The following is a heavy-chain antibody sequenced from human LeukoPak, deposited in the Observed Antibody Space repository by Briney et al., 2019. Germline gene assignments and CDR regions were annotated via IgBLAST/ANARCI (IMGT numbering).Heavy chain of an antibody. CDR2: IYYSGST. CDR1: GVPISSSSYY. J-gene: IGHJ4*02. V-gene: IGHV4-39*07. Sequence: SETLSLTCTVSGVPISSSSYYWGWIRQPPGKGLEWIGSIYYSGSTYYNPSLKSRVTISVDTSKKQFSLKLSSVTAADTAVYYCAGVVGAVYWGQGTLVTVSS. CDR3: AGVVGAVY.